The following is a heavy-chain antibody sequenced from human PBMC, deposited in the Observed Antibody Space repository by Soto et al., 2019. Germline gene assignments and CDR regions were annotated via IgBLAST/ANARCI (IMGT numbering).Heavy chain of an antibody. Sequence: PGGSLRLSCAASGFIVSSNYMSWVRQAPGKGLEWVSVIYSGGSTYYADSVKGRFTISRHNSKNTLCLQMNSLRAEDTAVYYCARDWGRGQLGYYYYGMDVWGQGTTVTVSS. CDR1: GFIVSSNY. CDR2: IYSGGST. V-gene: IGHV3-53*04. CDR3: ARDWGRGQLGYYYYGMDV. J-gene: IGHJ6*02. D-gene: IGHD6-13*01.